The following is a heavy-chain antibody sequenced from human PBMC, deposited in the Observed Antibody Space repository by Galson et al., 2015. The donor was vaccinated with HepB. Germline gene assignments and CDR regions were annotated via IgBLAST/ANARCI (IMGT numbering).Heavy chain of an antibody. CDR1: GFTFSTYA. Sequence: FLRLSCAASGFTFSTYAMSWVRQAPAKGLEWVSTIRGSGGSTHYVDSVKGRFTISRDNSKNTLYLQMNSLRAEDTAVYYCAKINWIDNYSYHGIDVWGQGTTVTVSS. CDR2: IRGSGGST. V-gene: IGHV3-23*01. D-gene: IGHD1-1*01. CDR3: AKINWIDNYSYHGIDV. J-gene: IGHJ6*02.